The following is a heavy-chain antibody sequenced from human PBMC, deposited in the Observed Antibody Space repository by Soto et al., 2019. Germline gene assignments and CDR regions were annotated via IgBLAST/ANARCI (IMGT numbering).Heavy chain of an antibody. CDR2: VYYSGIT. V-gene: IGHV4-31*03. D-gene: IGHD3-10*02. CDR3: ARSVFR. Sequence: QVQLQESGPGLVKPSQTLSLTCTVSGGSISSGGYYWSWIRQHPGKGLGWIGYVYYSGITYYNPSLNSRVPISVDTSKTQFSLKLCSVTPADTAVYYCARSVFRWGQGTLVTVYS. CDR1: GGSISSGGYY. J-gene: IGHJ4*02.